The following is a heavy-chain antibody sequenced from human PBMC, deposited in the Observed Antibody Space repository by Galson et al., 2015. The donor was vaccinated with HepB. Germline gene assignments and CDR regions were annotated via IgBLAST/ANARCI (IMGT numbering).Heavy chain of an antibody. J-gene: IGHJ4*02. Sequence: SLRLSCAASGFTFSSYAMHWVRQAPGKGLEWVAVISYDGSNKYYADSVKGRFTISRDNSKNTLYLQMNSLRAEDTAVYYCARDFLNWVSDDDFWSGYYEGGLLYYWGQGTLVTVSS. CDR3: ARDFLNWVSDDDFWSGYYEGGLLYY. CDR1: GFTFSSYA. D-gene: IGHD3-3*01. V-gene: IGHV3-30-3*01. CDR2: ISYDGSNK.